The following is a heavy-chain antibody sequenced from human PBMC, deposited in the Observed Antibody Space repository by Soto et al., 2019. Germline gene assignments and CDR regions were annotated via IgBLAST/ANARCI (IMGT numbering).Heavy chain of an antibody. CDR1: GGSISSYH. CDR2: IYTSGNT. Sequence: QVQLQGSGPGLVKPLETLSLTCTVSGGSISSYHWSWIRQSAGKGLEWIGRIYTSGNTHYNPSLKSRVTVSIDTSKNRFFLTVNSVTAADSAVYYCARESGDNWDYEAYWGQGTPVTVSS. V-gene: IGHV4-4*07. D-gene: IGHD1-7*01. CDR3: ARESGDNWDYEAY. J-gene: IGHJ4*02.